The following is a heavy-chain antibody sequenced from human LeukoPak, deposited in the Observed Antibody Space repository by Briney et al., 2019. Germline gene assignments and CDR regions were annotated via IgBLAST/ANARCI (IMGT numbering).Heavy chain of an antibody. V-gene: IGHV3-7*01. CDR2: IKQDGSGK. Sequence: PGGSLRLSCAASGFIFSNYWMSWVRQAPGKGLEWVANIKQDGSGKYYVDSVKGRFTISRDNAKNSLYLQMSSLRAEDTAVYYCARGVIIRGRLDPWGQGTLVTVSS. CDR1: GFIFSNYW. D-gene: IGHD3-16*02. CDR3: ARGVIIRGRLDP. J-gene: IGHJ5*02.